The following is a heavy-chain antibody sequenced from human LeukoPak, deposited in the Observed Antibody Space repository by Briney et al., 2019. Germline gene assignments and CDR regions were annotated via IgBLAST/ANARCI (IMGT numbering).Heavy chain of an antibody. Sequence: GGSLRLSCAASGFTFSSYSMNWVRQAPGKGLEWVSSISSSSSYIYYADSVKGRFTISRGNAKNSLYLQMNSLRAEDTAVYYCARDEAMDDYYDSSGSVTWGQGTLVTVSS. CDR2: ISSSSSYI. CDR3: ARDEAMDDYYDSSGSVT. J-gene: IGHJ4*02. CDR1: GFTFSSYS. V-gene: IGHV3-21*01. D-gene: IGHD3-22*01.